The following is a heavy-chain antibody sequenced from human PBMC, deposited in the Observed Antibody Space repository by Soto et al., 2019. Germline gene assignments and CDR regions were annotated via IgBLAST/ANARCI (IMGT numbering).Heavy chain of an antibody. CDR2: IYYSGST. CDR3: ARAYYGLGSDARCYYYNGLDV. CDR1: GGSISSYY. D-gene: IGHD3-10*01. Sequence: PSETLSLTSIVSGGSISSYYWSWVRQPHGKGLEWVGSIYYSGSTNYNPSLKSGATISVDTSKNQFSLKLSCVTAEDTAVYYCARAYYGLGSDARCYYYNGLDVWGQGTTVTVPS. V-gene: IGHV4-59*01. J-gene: IGHJ6*02.